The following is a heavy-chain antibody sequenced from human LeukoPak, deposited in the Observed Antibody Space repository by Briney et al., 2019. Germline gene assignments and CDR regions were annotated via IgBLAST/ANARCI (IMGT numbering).Heavy chain of an antibody. Sequence: GGSLRLSCAASGFTSSTYGMYWVRQAPGKGLEWVAVILSSGTNEYYADSVKGLFTISRDNSKNTLYLQMNSLRAEDTAVYYCAKDLSPLVWFVSGSDAFDIWGQGTMVTVSS. D-gene: IGHD3-10*01. J-gene: IGHJ3*02. CDR3: AKDLSPLVWFVSGSDAFDI. V-gene: IGHV3-30*18. CDR1: GFTSSTYG. CDR2: ILSSGTNE.